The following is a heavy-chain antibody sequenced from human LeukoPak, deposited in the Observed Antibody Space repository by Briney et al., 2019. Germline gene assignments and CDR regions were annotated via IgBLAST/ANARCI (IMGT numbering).Heavy chain of an antibody. V-gene: IGHV4-39*01. Sequence: SETLSLTCTVSGGSISSSSYYWGWIRQPPGKGLEWIGSIYYNGSTYYNPSLKSRVTISVDRSKNQFSLKLSSVTAADTAVYYCARVEMATTDAFDIWGQGTMVTVSS. D-gene: IGHD5-24*01. CDR2: IYYNGST. CDR3: ARVEMATTDAFDI. J-gene: IGHJ3*02. CDR1: GGSISSSSYY.